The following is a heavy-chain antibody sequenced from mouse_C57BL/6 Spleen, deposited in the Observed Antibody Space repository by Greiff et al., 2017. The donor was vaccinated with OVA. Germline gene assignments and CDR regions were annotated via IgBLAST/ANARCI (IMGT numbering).Heavy chain of an antibody. V-gene: IGHV5-6*01. CDR3: ARQGFLITTVVAKSHWYFDV. CDR1: GFTFSSYG. D-gene: IGHD1-1*01. Sequence: EVNVVESGGDLVKPGGSLKLSCAASGFTFSSYGMSWVRQTPDKRLEWVATISSGGSYTYYPDSVKGRFTISRDNAKNTLYLQMSSLKSEDTAMYYCARQGFLITTVVAKSHWYFDVWGTGTTVTVSS. J-gene: IGHJ1*03. CDR2: ISSGGSYT.